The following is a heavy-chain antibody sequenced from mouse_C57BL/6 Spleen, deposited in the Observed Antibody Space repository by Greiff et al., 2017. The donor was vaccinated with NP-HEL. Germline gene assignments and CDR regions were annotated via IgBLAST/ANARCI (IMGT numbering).Heavy chain of an antibody. V-gene: IGHV1-19*01. CDR1: GYTFTDYY. D-gene: IGHD2-1*01. J-gene: IGHJ1*03. CDR2: INPYNGGT. CDR3: ARPDYGNYEYFDV. Sequence: VQLQQSGPVLVKPGASVKMSCKASGYTFTDYYMNWVKQSHGKSLEWIGVINPYNGGTSYNQKFKGKATLTVDKSSSTAYMELNSLTSEDSAVYYCARPDYGNYEYFDVWGTGTTVTVSS.